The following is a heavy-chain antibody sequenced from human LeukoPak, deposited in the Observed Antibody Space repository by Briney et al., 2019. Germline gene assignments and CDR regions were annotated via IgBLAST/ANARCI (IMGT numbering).Heavy chain of an antibody. CDR2: INPNSGGT. CDR1: GYTFTGYY. CDR3: ARDPWVTGTQLDY. Sequence: GASVKVSCKASGYTFTGYYMHWVRQAPGQGLEWMGWINPNSGGTNYAQKFQGRVTMTRDTSISTAYMELSRLRSDDTAVYYCARDPWVTGTQLDYWGQGTLVTVSS. D-gene: IGHD1-20*01. V-gene: IGHV1-2*02. J-gene: IGHJ4*02.